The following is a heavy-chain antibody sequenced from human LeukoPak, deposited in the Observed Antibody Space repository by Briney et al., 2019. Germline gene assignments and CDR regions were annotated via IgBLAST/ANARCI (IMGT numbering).Heavy chain of an antibody. CDR2: IYYSGSA. V-gene: IGHV4-59*08. CDR3: ARTGGAEFDILTGWGAVYWYFGL. D-gene: IGHD3-9*01. Sequence: SETLSLTCAVSGGCISSSYWSWIRQPPGKGLEWIGYIYYSGSANYNPSLKSRVTISLDTSKNQFSLKLSSVTAADTAVYYCARTGGAEFDILTGWGAVYWYFGLWGRGTLVTVSS. J-gene: IGHJ2*01. CDR1: GGCISSSY.